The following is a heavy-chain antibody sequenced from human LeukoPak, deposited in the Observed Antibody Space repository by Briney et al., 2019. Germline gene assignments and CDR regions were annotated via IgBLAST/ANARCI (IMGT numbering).Heavy chain of an antibody. CDR2: IIPNSGGT. V-gene: IGHV1-2*02. CDR1: GYAFADYY. CDR3: ARRYCSGGACYSGIDY. J-gene: IGHJ4*02. Sequence: ASVKVSSTSSGYAFADYYIHWVRQAPGQGLEWMGWIIPNSGGTRYAQKYQGRVTMTSDTSISTVYMELSRLRSDDSAMYYCARRYCSGGACYSGIDYWGQGTMVTVSS. D-gene: IGHD2-15*01.